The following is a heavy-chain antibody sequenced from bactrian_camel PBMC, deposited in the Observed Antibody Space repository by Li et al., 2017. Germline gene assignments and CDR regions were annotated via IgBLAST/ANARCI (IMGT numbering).Heavy chain of an antibody. Sequence: HVQLVESGGGSAQPGGSLTLYCAASGYTYSTYCMGWFRQAPGKEREGVAFIERNSSTSSTSYADSVKGRFTISKDDAKNTPYLQMNSLRPEDTAMYYCAADSGWAAYCSLVRGSGYEYHYWGQGTQVTVS. J-gene: IGHJ4*01. V-gene: IGHV3S26*01. CDR2: IERNSSTSST. D-gene: IGHD3*01. CDR3: AADSGWAAYCSLVRGSGYEYHY. CDR1: GYTYSTYC.